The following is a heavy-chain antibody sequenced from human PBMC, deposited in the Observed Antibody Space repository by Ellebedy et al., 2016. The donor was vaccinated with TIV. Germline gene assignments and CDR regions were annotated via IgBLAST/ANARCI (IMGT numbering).Heavy chain of an antibody. CDR2: ISGTSTSM. V-gene: IGHV3-11*06. CDR1: GFTFSDFY. J-gene: IGHJ1*01. D-gene: IGHD4-11*01. Sequence: PGGSLRLSCAASGFTFSDFYMSWFRQAPGKGLEWLSYISGTSTSMNYADSVKGRFTISRDNAKNSLYLQMNSLRAEDTAVYYCARARLHFQHWGQGTLVTVSS. CDR3: ARARLHFQH.